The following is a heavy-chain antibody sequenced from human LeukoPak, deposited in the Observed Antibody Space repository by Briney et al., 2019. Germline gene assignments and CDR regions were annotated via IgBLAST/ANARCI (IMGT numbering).Heavy chain of an antibody. Sequence: PSETLSLTCTVSGGPISSPNHFWGWVRQPPGKGLEWIGSVYYGGTTYSNPSLKSRVTMSADTSKNQFSLTLSSVTAAGTAVYYCARVVAGTKDFQHWGQGTLVTVSS. CDR3: ARVVAGTKDFQH. V-gene: IGHV4-39*01. J-gene: IGHJ1*01. CDR2: VYYGGTT. CDR1: GGPISSPNHF. D-gene: IGHD6-19*01.